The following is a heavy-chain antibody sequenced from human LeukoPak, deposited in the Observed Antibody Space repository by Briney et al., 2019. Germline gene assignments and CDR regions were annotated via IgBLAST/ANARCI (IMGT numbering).Heavy chain of an antibody. Sequence: ASVRVSCKASGYTFSNYYMHWVRQAPGQGLARVGWIHPNSEGTGSEKKFQGRVTVTRDTSISTAYMELSSLTSDDTAVYYCAGELATKRAFDIWGPGTMVTVSS. CDR2: IHPNSEGT. CDR3: AGELATKRAFDI. D-gene: IGHD5-24*01. V-gene: IGHV1-2*02. J-gene: IGHJ3*02. CDR1: GYTFSNYY.